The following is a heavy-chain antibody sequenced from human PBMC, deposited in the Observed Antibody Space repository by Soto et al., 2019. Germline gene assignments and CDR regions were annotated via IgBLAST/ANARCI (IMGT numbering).Heavy chain of an antibody. Sequence: QVQLVQSGAEVKKPGSSVKVSCKAPGGTFSSYAISWVRQAPGQGLEWMGGIIPIFGTANYAQKFQGRVTITADESTSTGYMELSSLIYEDTAVYYCARSQGGSSSLDIYYYYYSGMDVWGQGTTVTVSS. CDR1: GGTFSSYA. V-gene: IGHV1-69*01. CDR3: ARSQGGSSSLDIYYYYYSGMDV. J-gene: IGHJ6*02. CDR2: IIPIFGTA. D-gene: IGHD2-15*01.